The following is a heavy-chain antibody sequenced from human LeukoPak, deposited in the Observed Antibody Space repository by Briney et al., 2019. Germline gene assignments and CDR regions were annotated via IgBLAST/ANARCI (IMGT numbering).Heavy chain of an antibody. D-gene: IGHD3-22*01. J-gene: IGHJ3*02. V-gene: IGHV4-31*03. CDR1: GGSISSGGYY. CDR2: IYYSGST. Sequence: ASETLSLTCTVSGGSISSGGYYWSWIRQHPGKGLEWIGYIYYSGSTYYNPSLKSRVTISVDTSKNQFSLKLSSVTAADTAVYYCARVTHRSGYDDAFDIWGQGTMVTVSS. CDR3: ARVTHRSGYDDAFDI.